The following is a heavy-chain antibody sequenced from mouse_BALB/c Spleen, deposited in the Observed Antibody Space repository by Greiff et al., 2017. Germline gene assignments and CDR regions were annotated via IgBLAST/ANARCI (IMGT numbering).Heavy chain of an antibody. CDR1: GYAFTNYL. CDR2: INPGSGGT. Sequence: QVQLQQSGAELVRPGTSVKVSCKASGYAFTNYLIEWVKQRPGQGLEWIGVINPGSGGTNYNEKFKGKATLTADKSSSTAYMQLSSLTSDDSAVYFCARSNYGSSSPMDYWGQGTSVTVSS. CDR3: ARSNYGSSSPMDY. J-gene: IGHJ4*01. V-gene: IGHV1-54*01. D-gene: IGHD1-1*01.